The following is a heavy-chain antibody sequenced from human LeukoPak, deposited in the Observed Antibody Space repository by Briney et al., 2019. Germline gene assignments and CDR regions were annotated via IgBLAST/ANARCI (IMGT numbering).Heavy chain of an antibody. CDR2: IFHNGNT. V-gene: IGHV4-38-2*02. CDR1: GHSIGAGFV. CDR3: ARRGSITGWSFDY. J-gene: IGHJ4*02. D-gene: IGHD1-14*01. Sequence: PSATLSLTCTVSGHSIGAGFVWGWIRQSPGKEPEWLGNIFHNGNTYYNPSLNGRVTMSPDTSRNQFSLTLTSVTAADTAVYFCARRGSITGWSFDYWGLGSLVTVSS.